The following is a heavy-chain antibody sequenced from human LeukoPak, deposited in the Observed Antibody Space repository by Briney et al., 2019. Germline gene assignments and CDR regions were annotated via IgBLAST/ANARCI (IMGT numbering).Heavy chain of an antibody. Sequence: SETLSLTCTVSGGSISSGSYYWRWIRQPAGKGLEWLGRIYTSGSTSYNPSLKSRVTILVDTSKNQFSLTLNSVTAADTAVYYCARDRCYASGNCYIAYWGQGTLVAVSS. V-gene: IGHV4-61*02. CDR1: GGSISSGSYY. D-gene: IGHD3-10*01. J-gene: IGHJ4*02. CDR3: ARDRCYASGNCYIAY. CDR2: IYTSGST.